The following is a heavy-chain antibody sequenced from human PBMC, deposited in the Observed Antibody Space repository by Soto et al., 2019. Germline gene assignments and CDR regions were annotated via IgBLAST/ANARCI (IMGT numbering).Heavy chain of an antibody. CDR1: GFTFSSYG. CDR2: IWYDGSNK. D-gene: IGHD6-19*01. J-gene: IGHJ4*02. V-gene: IGHV3-33*01. Sequence: QVQLVESGGGVVQPGRSLRLSCAASGFTFSSYGMHWVRQAPGKGLEWVAVIWYDGSNKYYADSVKGRFTISRDNSKNTLYLQMNSLRAEDTALYYCARAVAGPFDYWGQGTLVTVSS. CDR3: ARAVAGPFDY.